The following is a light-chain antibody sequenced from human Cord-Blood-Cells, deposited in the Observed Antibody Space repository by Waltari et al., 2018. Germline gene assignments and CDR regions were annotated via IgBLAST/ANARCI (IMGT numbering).Light chain of an antibody. Sequence: SYALTQPPSVSASPGQTARITCSGDALPKQYALWYQQKPGQAPVLVIYKDSERPSGIPERFSGSSSGTTVTLTISGVQAEDEADYYCQSADSSGTYVVFGGGTKLTVL. CDR3: QSADSSGTYVV. CDR1: ALPKQY. J-gene: IGLJ2*01. V-gene: IGLV3-25*02. CDR2: KDS.